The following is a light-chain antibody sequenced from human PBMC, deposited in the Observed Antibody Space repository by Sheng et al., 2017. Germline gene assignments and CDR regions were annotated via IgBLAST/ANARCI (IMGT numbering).Light chain of an antibody. J-gene: IGKJ3*01. CDR3: QQYDKWPRA. V-gene: IGKV3-15*01. CDR2: GAS. Sequence: EIVMTQSPATLSVSLGERATLSCRASQSVNSNLAWYHQKPGQAPRLLIYGASTRASGIPARFSGSGSGTEFTLTINSLQSEDFAVYYCQQYDKWPRAFGPGTKVDI. CDR1: QSVNSN.